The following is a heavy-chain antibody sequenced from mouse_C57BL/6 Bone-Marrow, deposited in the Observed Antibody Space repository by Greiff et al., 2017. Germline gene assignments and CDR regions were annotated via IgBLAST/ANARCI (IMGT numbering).Heavy chain of an antibody. CDR3: ARWGGYYSGYAMDY. J-gene: IGHJ4*01. Sequence: QVQLKESGAELARPGASVKLSCKASGYTFTSSGISWVKQRTGQGLEWIGEIYPRSGNTYYNEKFKGKATLTADKSSGTAYMELRSLTSEDSAVYFCARWGGYYSGYAMDYWGQGTSVTVSS. CDR1: GYTFTSSG. CDR2: IYPRSGNT. D-gene: IGHD2-12*01. V-gene: IGHV1-81*01.